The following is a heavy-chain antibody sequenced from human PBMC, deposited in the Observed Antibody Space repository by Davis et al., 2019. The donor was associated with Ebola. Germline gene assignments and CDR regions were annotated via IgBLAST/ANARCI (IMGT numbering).Heavy chain of an antibody. D-gene: IGHD5-18*01. CDR3: ARDQTALWLREHDAFDI. V-gene: IGHV3-21*01. CDR1: GFPFRSYS. CDR2: ISSSSSYI. J-gene: IGHJ3*02. Sequence: GESLKISCAASGFPFRSYSLNWVRQAPGKGLEWVSSISSSSSYIYYADSVKGRFTISRDNAKNSLYLQMNSLRAEDTAVYYCARDQTALWLREHDAFDIWGQGTMVTVSS.